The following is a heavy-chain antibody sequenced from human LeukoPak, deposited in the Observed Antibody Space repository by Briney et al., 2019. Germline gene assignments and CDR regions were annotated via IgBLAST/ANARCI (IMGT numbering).Heavy chain of an antibody. Sequence: GGSLRLSCAASGFTFSSYAMSWVRQAPGKGLEWVSAISGSGGSTYYADSVKGRFTISRDNSKNTLYLQMNSLRADDTPVYFCAKDLGRSGWSDFDYWGQGTLVTVSS. CDR2: ISGSGGST. J-gene: IGHJ4*02. D-gene: IGHD6-19*01. CDR3: AKDLGRSGWSDFDY. V-gene: IGHV3-23*01. CDR1: GFTFSSYA.